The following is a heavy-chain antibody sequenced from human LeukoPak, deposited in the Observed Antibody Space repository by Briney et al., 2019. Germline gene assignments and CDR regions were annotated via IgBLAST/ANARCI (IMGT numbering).Heavy chain of an antibody. D-gene: IGHD6-13*01. J-gene: IGHJ5*02. Sequence: GASVKVSCKASGYTFTGYYMHWVRQAPGQGLEWMGWINPNSGGTNYAQKFQGRVTMTRDTSISTAYMELSRLRSDDTAVYYCARDSISSWRNWFDPWGQGTLVTVSS. CDR3: ARDSISSWRNWFDP. CDR2: INPNSGGT. V-gene: IGHV1-2*02. CDR1: GYTFTGYY.